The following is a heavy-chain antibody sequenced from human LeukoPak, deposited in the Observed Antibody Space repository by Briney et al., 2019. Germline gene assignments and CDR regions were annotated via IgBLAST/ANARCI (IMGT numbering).Heavy chain of an antibody. V-gene: IGHV1-18*01. CDR3: ARDNGDSPSSHFDY. J-gene: IGHJ4*02. Sequence: ASVKVSCKTSGFTFNLYGFSWVRQAPGQGLEWMGWTSAYTSNTNYAQNFQGRVTMTTDTSTSTAYMELRSLRSDDTAVYYCARDNGDSPSSHFDYWGQGTLVTVSS. CDR2: TSAYTSNT. CDR1: GFTFNLYG. D-gene: IGHD4-17*01.